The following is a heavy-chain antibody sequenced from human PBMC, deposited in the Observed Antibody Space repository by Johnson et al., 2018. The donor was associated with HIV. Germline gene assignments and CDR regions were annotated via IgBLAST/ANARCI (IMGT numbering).Heavy chain of an antibody. D-gene: IGHD3-3*01. CDR3: AKTRLRFLEWYDAFDI. CDR1: GFTFSSYG. CDR2: IRYDGSNK. J-gene: IGHJ3*02. Sequence: QVQLVESGGGVVQPGRSLRLSCAASGFTFSSYGMHWVRQAPGKGLEWVAFIRYDGSNKFYLDSVKGRFTISRDNSKNTLYLQMNSLRAEDTAVYYCAKTRLRFLEWYDAFDIWGQGTMVTVSS. V-gene: IGHV3-30*02.